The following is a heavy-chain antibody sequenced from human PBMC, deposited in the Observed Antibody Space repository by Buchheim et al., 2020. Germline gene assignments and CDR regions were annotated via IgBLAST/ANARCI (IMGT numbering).Heavy chain of an antibody. CDR3: VVVPAAIAYSYYYGLDV. V-gene: IGHV3-23*01. CDR2: ISGSGGST. J-gene: IGHJ6*02. Sequence: EVQLLESGGGLVQPGGSLRLSCAASGLTFSSYAMSWVRQAPGKGLEWVSVISGSGGSTYYAHSVKGRFTISRDNYKNTLYLQMNSLRADDTAVYYCVVVPAAIAYSYYYGLDVWGQGTT. CDR1: GLTFSSYA. D-gene: IGHD2-2*01.